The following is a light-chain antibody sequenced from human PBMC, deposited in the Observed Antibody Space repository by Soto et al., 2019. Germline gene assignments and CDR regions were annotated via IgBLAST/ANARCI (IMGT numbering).Light chain of an antibody. Sequence: ESVLTQSPDTLSLSLGERATLSCRASQSVSDNYLAWYQQKPGQAPRLLIYGASSRATGIPDRFSGSGSGTDFTLTISRLEPEDFAVYYCQQYGSTPPTWTFGHGTKVDNK. V-gene: IGKV3-20*01. CDR3: QQYGSTPPTWT. CDR1: QSVSDNY. CDR2: GAS. J-gene: IGKJ1*01.